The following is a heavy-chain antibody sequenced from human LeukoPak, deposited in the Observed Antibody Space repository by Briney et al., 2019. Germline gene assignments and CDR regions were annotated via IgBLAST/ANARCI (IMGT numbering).Heavy chain of an antibody. D-gene: IGHD3-22*01. V-gene: IGHV1-2*02. J-gene: IGHJ4*02. CDR3: ASRGNYYYSGGYAYHDY. CDR2: INPNSGGT. Sequence: ASVKVSCKASGYTFTGYYMHWVRQAPGQGLEWMGWINPNSGGTNYAQKFQGRVTMTRDTSISTAYMEVSRLRSDDAAVYYCASRGNYYYSGGYAYHDYWGRGTLVTVSS. CDR1: GYTFTGYY.